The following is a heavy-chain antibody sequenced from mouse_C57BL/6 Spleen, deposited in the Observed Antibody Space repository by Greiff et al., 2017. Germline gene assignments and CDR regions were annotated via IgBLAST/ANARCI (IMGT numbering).Heavy chain of an antibody. CDR1: GYTFTSYW. D-gene: IGHD3-1*01. Sequence: QVQLQQPGAELVKPGASVTLSCKASGYTFTSYWMHWVKQRPGQGLEWIGMIHPNSGSTNYNEKFKSKATLTVDKSSSTAYMQLSSLTSEDSAVYYCARIELLPSRYFDYWGQGTTLTVSS. CDR2: IHPNSGST. CDR3: ARIELLPSRYFDY. J-gene: IGHJ2*01. V-gene: IGHV1-64*01.